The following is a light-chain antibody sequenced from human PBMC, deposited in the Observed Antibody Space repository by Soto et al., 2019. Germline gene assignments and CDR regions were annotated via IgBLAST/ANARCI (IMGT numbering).Light chain of an antibody. CDR1: QSISSW. CDR3: QQCGSSGM. CDR2: KAS. V-gene: IGKV1-5*03. J-gene: IGKJ1*01. Sequence: DIQMTQSPSTLSASVGDRVTITCRASQSISSWLACYQQKPGKAPKLLIYKASSLESGVPSRFSGSGSEKGFVVKNSSLAPEDFAVFYGQQCGSSGMLGQGTKVDIK.